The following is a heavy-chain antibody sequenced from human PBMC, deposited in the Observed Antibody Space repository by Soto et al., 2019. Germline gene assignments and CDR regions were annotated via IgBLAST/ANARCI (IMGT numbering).Heavy chain of an antibody. CDR2: INPSGGST. Sequence: GASVEVSCKASGYTFTSYYRHWLQQAPRQGIEWMGIINPSGGSTSYAQKFQGRVTMTRDTSTSTVYMELSSLRSEDTAVYYCARDRLGGSPEYYGLEVWGQGSTVTVS. J-gene: IGHJ6*02. D-gene: IGHD3-9*01. V-gene: IGHV1-46*01. CDR1: GYTFTSYY. CDR3: ARDRLGGSPEYYGLEV.